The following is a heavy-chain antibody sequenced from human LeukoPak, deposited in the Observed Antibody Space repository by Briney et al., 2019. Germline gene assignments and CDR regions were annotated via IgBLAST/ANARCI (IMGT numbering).Heavy chain of an antibody. J-gene: IGHJ4*02. CDR1: GFTFGSHA. V-gene: IGHV3-23*01. D-gene: IGHD5-18*01. Sequence: PGGSLRLSCEASGFTFGSHAMYWVRQAPGKGLEWGAGIFVIGGSPHYAASVTGRFTISRDNSRNTVYLQINSLRAEDTAVYYCGKTTVGYSSGQKPAWPVDYWGQGTLVTVSS. CDR2: IFVIGGSP. CDR3: GKTTVGYSSGQKPAWPVDY.